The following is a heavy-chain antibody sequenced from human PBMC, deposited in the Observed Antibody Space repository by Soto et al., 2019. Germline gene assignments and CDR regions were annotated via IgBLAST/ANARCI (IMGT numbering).Heavy chain of an antibody. D-gene: IGHD2-15*01. CDR1: GFTVSSNY. V-gene: IGHV3-66*01. Sequence: GGSLRLSCAASGFTVSSNYMSWVRQAPGKGLEWASVIYSGGSTYYADSVKGRFTISRDNSKNTLYLQMNSLRAEDTAVYYCARDTQGYCSGGSCYLGAFDIWGQGTMVTVSS. J-gene: IGHJ3*02. CDR2: IYSGGST. CDR3: ARDTQGYCSGGSCYLGAFDI.